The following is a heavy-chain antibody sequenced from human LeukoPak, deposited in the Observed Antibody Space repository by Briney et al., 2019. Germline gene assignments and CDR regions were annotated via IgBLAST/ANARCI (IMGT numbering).Heavy chain of an antibody. Sequence: GSLRLSCAASGFTFSRYWMHWVRQAPGKGPVWVSRINSDGSSTTYADSVKGRFTISRDNSKNTLYLQMNSLRAEDTAVYYCAKGPYSGSYRTFDYWGQGTLVTVSS. J-gene: IGHJ4*02. CDR2: INSDGSST. V-gene: IGHV3-74*01. CDR1: GFTFSRYW. CDR3: AKGPYSGSYRTFDY. D-gene: IGHD1-26*01.